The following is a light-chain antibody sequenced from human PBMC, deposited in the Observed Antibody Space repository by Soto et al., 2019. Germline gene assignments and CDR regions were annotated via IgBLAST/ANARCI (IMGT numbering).Light chain of an antibody. CDR2: DVS. Sequence: QSVLTQPPSASGTPGQRVTISCSGTSSDVGGYNYVSWYQQHPGKAPKLMIYDVSKRPSGVPDRFSGSKSGNTASLTISGLQAEDEADYYCCSYAGSYTWVFGGGTKVTVL. CDR1: SSDVGGYNY. V-gene: IGLV2-11*01. CDR3: CSYAGSYTWV. J-gene: IGLJ3*02.